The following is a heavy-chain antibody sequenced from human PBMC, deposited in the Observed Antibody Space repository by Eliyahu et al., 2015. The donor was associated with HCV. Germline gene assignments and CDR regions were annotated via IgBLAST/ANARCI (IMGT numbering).Heavy chain of an antibody. CDR3: ARRVTGATGDY. CDR2: ISGSGTTI. J-gene: IGHJ4*02. Sequence: TFSDYYMSWIRQAPGKGLEWLSYISGSGTTIHYADSVKGRFTISRDNAKXSLYLQMNSLRAEDTAMYFCARRVTGATGDYWGQGTLVTVSS. CDR1: TFSDYY. V-gene: IGHV3-11*01. D-gene: IGHD1-26*01.